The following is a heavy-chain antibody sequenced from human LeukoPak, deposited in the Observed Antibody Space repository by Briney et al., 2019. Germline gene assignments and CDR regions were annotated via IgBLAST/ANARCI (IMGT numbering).Heavy chain of an antibody. Sequence: SETLSLTCAVYGGSFSGYYWSWIRQPPGKGLEWIGEINHSGSTNYNPSLKSRVTISVDTSKNQFSLKLSSVTAADTAVYYCARRRVRGVGGYFDYWGQGTLVTVSS. J-gene: IGHJ4*02. D-gene: IGHD3-10*01. CDR2: INHSGST. CDR3: ARRRVRGVGGYFDY. CDR1: GGSFSGYY. V-gene: IGHV4-34*01.